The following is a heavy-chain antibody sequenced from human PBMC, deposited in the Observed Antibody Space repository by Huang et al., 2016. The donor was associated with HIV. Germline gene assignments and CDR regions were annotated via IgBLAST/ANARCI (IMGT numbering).Heavy chain of an antibody. CDR2: IKSDGSST. V-gene: IGHV3-74*01. J-gene: IGHJ4*02. CDR1: GFSISSYW. CDR3: ARDPRIQSWLNFFDY. D-gene: IGHD3-22*01. Sequence: EVQLVESGGGLVQPGGSLRLSCAASGFSISSYWMHWVRQAPGKGLVWVSRIKSDGSSTSYADSVKGRFTISRDNAKNTLYLQRNSLRAEDTAVYYCARDPRIQSWLNFFDYWGQGTLVSVSS.